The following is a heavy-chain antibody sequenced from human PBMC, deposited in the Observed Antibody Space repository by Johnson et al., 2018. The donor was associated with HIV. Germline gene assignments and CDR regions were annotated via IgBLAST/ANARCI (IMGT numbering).Heavy chain of an antibody. CDR1: GFTFSSYG. CDR2: ILYDGSNK. J-gene: IGHJ3*02. V-gene: IGHV3-30*03. Sequence: VQLVESGGGVVQPGRSLRLSCAASGFTFSSYGMHWVRQAPGKGLEWVAVILYDGSNKYYADSVKGRFTISRDNSKNTLYLQMNSLRAEDTAVYYCARSSTVVTPHDIWGQGTMVTVSS. CDR3: ARSSTVVTPHDI. D-gene: IGHD4-23*01.